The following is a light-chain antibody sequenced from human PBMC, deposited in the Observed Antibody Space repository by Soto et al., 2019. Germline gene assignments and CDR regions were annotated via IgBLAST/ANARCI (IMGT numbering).Light chain of an antibody. CDR1: QSVGSY. CDR2: DAS. V-gene: IGKV3-11*01. CDR3: QQRNNWRPIT. Sequence: ENVLTQPPAILSLSPGDTATLSCRASQSVGSYLAWYQQKPGQAPRLVIYDASNRATAVPDSFSGSGSGTDFTLSISHLEPEDFAVDYCQQRNNWRPITFGQGTR. J-gene: IGKJ5*01.